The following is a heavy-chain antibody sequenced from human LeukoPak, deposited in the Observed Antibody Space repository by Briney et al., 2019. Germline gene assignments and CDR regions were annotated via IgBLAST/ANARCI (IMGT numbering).Heavy chain of an antibody. V-gene: IGHV4-61*02. J-gene: IGHJ3*02. CDR1: GGSISSGSYY. D-gene: IGHD7-27*01. CDR3: ARDPNWGEAFDI. Sequence: SETLPLTCTVSGGSISSGSYYWSWIRQPAGKGLEWIGRIYTSGSTNYNPSLKSRVTISVDTSKNQFSLKLSSVTAADTAVYYCARDPNWGEAFDIWGQGTMVTVSS. CDR2: IYTSGST.